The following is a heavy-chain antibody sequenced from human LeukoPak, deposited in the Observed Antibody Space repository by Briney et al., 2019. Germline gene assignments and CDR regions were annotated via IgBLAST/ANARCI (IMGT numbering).Heavy chain of an antibody. D-gene: IGHD3-22*01. J-gene: IGHJ4*02. V-gene: IGHV3-23*01. CDR3: AKTYYYDSSGYSHYLAYDY. Sequence: GGSLRLSCAASGFTFSSYDMSWVRQTPGKGLEWVSEISGSGGSTYYADSVKGRFTISRDNSKNTMYLQLNSLRAEDTAIYYCAKTYYYDSSGYSHYLAYDYWGQGTLVTVSS. CDR1: GFTFSSYD. CDR2: ISGSGGST.